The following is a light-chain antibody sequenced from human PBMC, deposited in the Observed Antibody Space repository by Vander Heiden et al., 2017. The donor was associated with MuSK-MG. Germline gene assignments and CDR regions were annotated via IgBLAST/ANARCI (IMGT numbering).Light chain of an antibody. Sequence: SYELTQPPPVSVSPGQTASVTCSVDTSGVKYVTWYQPGPGQSPVLLIYEDSERPSGIPERFSGANSGTIANLTIRGTQAIDYSCYYCPAWATSTVVFGGGTKLTV. CDR1: TSGVKY. J-gene: IGLJ2*01. CDR3: PAWATSTVV. CDR2: EDS. V-gene: IGLV3-1*01.